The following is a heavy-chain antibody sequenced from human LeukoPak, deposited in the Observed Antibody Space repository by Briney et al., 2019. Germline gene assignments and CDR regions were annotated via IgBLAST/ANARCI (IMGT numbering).Heavy chain of an antibody. Sequence: GGSLRLSCAASGFTFSSYAMHWVRQAPGKGLEWVAVISYDGSNKYYADSVKGRFTISRDNSKNTLYLQMNSLRAEDTAVYYCARTVVVTAYHFDYWGQGTLVTVSS. CDR3: ARTVVVTAYHFDY. CDR2: ISYDGSNK. V-gene: IGHV3-30-3*01. J-gene: IGHJ4*02. CDR1: GFTFSSYA. D-gene: IGHD3-22*01.